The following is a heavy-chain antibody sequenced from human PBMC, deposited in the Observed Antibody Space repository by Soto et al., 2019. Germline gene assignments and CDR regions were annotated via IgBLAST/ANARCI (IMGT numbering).Heavy chain of an antibody. CDR2: IIPILGIA. D-gene: IGHD5-18*01. V-gene: IGHV1-69*02. Sequence: SVKVSCKASGGTFSSYTISWVRQAPGQGLEWMGRIIPILGIANYAQKFQGRVTITGDKSTSTAYMELSSLRSEDTAVYYCARGVLGGDTAMVMDGYYYYYYMDVWGKGTTVTVSS. CDR3: ARGVLGGDTAMVMDGYYYYYYMDV. J-gene: IGHJ6*03. CDR1: GGTFSSYT.